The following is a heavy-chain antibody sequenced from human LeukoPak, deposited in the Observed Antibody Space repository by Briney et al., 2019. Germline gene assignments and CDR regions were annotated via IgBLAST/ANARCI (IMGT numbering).Heavy chain of an antibody. Sequence: HPGGSLRLFCAASGLTVSSNHMSWVRQAPGKALEWVSVIYRGGNTYYADSVKGRFTISRDNSKNTLYLQMNSLRAEDTAVYYCARVQTTSVYYYGMDVWGQGTTVTVSS. J-gene: IGHJ6*02. CDR2: IYRGGNT. D-gene: IGHD4-17*01. CDR3: ARVQTTSVYYYGMDV. CDR1: GLTVSSNH. V-gene: IGHV3-53*01.